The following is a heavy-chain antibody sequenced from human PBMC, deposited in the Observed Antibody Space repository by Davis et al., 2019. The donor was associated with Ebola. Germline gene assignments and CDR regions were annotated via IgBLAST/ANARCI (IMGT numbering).Heavy chain of an antibody. D-gene: IGHD4-17*01. J-gene: IGHJ4*02. Sequence: MPSETLSLTCAVYGGTFSDYYWSWIRQPPGKGLEWIGSIYYSGSTNYNPSLKNRVTISVDTSKNQFSLKLSSVTAADTAVYYCAREAPDSTVTTSYYFDYWGQGTLVTVSS. V-gene: IGHV4-34*01. CDR1: GGTFSDYY. CDR2: IYYSGST. CDR3: AREAPDSTVTTSYYFDY.